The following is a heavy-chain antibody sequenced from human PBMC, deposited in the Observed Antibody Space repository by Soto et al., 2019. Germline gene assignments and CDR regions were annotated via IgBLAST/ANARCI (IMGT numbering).Heavy chain of an antibody. D-gene: IGHD4-17*01. CDR2: FDPEDGET. CDR1: GYTLTELS. V-gene: IGHV1-24*01. Sequence: ASVKVSCKVSGYTLTELSMHWVRQAPGKGLEWMGGFDPEDGETIYAQKFQGRVTMTEDTSTDTAYMELSSLRSEYTAVYYCATSLYGGNSHFDYWGQGTLVTVSS. CDR3: ATSLYGGNSHFDY. J-gene: IGHJ4*02.